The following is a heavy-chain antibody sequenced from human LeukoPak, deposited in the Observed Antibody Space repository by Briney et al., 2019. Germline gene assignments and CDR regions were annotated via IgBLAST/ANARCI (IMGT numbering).Heavy chain of an antibody. CDR3: ARGRTTETTFYYYYYGMDV. Sequence: PSETLSLTCAVYGGSFSGYYWSWIRQPPGEGLEWIVEINHSGSTNYNPSLKSRVTISVDTSKNQFSLKLSSVTAADTAVYYCARGRTTETTFYYYYYGMDVWGQGTTVTVSS. CDR1: GGSFSGYY. J-gene: IGHJ6*02. CDR2: INHSGST. V-gene: IGHV4-34*01. D-gene: IGHD4-11*01.